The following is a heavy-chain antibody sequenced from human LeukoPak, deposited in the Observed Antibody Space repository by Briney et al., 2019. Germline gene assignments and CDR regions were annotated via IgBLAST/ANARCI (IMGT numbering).Heavy chain of an antibody. CDR3: ARLGRNSYGSENWFDP. Sequence: ASVKVSCKASGYTFITFDINWVRQAPGQGLEWMGWMNSNSGSTGYAQQFKGRVTMTRDTSISTAYMELSSLRSEDTAVYYCARLGRNSYGSENWFDPWGQGTLVTVSS. D-gene: IGHD3-10*01. CDR1: GYTFITFD. CDR2: MNSNSGST. V-gene: IGHV1-8*01. J-gene: IGHJ5*02.